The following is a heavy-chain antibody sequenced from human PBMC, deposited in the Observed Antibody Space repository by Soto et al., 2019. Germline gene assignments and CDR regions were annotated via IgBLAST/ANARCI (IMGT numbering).Heavy chain of an antibody. CDR3: ARRAVVAVTGSLDNWLDP. V-gene: IGHV4-59*01. J-gene: IGHJ5*02. Sequence: LEILSLTCTVSGGSITSYNWNWLRQPPGKALEWIGYVYNSGSTNYNPSLKSRVTISVDTSKNQFSLKVNSVTAADTAVYYCARRAVVAVTGSLDNWLDPWGQGILVTV. CDR1: GGSITSYN. D-gene: IGHD2-21*01. CDR2: VYNSGST.